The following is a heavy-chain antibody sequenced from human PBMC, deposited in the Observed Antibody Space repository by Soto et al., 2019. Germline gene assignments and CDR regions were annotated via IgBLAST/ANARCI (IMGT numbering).Heavy chain of an antibody. Sequence: QVQVVQSGDEVKKPGASVKVSCKASGYTFTNYGFSWVRQAPGQGLEWMGWISGYNGNTKYAAKFQGRVTMTTDTSTSTAHMELSSLRSDDTAVYYCAREGQAPYYYYGMDVWGQGTAVTVSS. V-gene: IGHV1-18*01. CDR2: ISGYNGNT. CDR1: GYTFTNYG. J-gene: IGHJ6*02. CDR3: AREGQAPYYYYGMDV.